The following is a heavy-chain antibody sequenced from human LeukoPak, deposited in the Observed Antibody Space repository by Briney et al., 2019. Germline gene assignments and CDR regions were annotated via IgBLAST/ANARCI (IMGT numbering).Heavy chain of an antibody. CDR2: IYHSGST. V-gene: IGHV4-4*02. D-gene: IGHD1-26*01. CDR3: GGDSGSYKEDSGYYYYYGRDV. J-gene: IGHJ6*02. Sequence: SETLSLTCAVPGGSISSSNWWSWVRQPPGKGLEWIGEIYHSGSTNYNPSLKSRVTISVDKSKNQFSLKLSSVAAADTAVYYCGGDSGSYKEDSGYYYYYGRDVGGQGPTVTVPS. CDR1: GGSISSSNW.